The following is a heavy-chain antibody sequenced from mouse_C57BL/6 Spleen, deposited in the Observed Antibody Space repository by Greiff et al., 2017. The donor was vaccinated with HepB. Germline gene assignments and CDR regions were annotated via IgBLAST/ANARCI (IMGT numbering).Heavy chain of an antibody. Sequence: EVMLVESGGGLVKPGGSLKLSCAASGFTFSDYGMHWVRQATEKGLEWVAYISSGSSTIYYADTVKGRFTISRDNAKNTLFLQMTSLRSEDTAMYYCARGTYSWYFDVWGTGTTVTVSS. CDR2: ISSGSSTI. D-gene: IGHD2-10*01. V-gene: IGHV5-17*01. J-gene: IGHJ1*03. CDR3: ARGTYSWYFDV. CDR1: GFTFSDYG.